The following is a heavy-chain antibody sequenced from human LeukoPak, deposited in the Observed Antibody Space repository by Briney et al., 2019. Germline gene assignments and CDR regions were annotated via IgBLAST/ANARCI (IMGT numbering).Heavy chain of an antibody. CDR3: AAPRGGSYLGY. Sequence: GGSLRLSCAASGFTFSTYWMSWVRQAPGPGLEWVSAISGSGGSTYYADSVKGRFTISRDNSKNTLYLQMNSLRAEDTAVYYCAAPRGGSYLGYWGQGTLVTVSS. J-gene: IGHJ4*02. CDR2: ISGSGGST. V-gene: IGHV3-23*01. D-gene: IGHD1-26*01. CDR1: GFTFSTYW.